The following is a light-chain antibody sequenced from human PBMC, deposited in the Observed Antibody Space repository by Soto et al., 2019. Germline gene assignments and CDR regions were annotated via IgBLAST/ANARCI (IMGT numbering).Light chain of an antibody. Sequence: DIQMTQSPSSLSASVGDRVTITCRASQCISNSLAWFQQKQGKVPKLLIYAASSLQSGFQSRFSGSGSGTDFTLTISSLQPEDVATYCCQKYNRAPLTFGGGTKVDLK. CDR3: QKYNRAPLT. J-gene: IGKJ4*01. CDR1: QCISNS. V-gene: IGKV1-27*01. CDR2: AAS.